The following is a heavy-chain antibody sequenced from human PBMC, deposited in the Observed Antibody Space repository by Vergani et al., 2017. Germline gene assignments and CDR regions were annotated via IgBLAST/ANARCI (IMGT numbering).Heavy chain of an antibody. V-gene: IGHV4-39*07. Sequence: QLQLQESGPGLVKPSETLSLTCTVSGGSISSSSYYWGWIRQPPGKGLEWIGSIYYSGSTYYNPSLKSRVTISVDTSKNQFSLKLSSVTAADAAVYYCANHGDDYGGNSYFDYWGQGTLVTVSS. D-gene: IGHD4-23*01. CDR3: ANHGDDYGGNSYFDY. CDR2: IYYSGST. CDR1: GGSISSSSYY. J-gene: IGHJ4*02.